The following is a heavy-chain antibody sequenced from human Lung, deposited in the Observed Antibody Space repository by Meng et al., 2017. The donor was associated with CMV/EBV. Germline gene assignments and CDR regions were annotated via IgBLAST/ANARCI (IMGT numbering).Heavy chain of an antibody. CDR1: GFTFSGYA. D-gene: IGHD1-26*01. V-gene: IGHV3-21*01. CDR2: ITSASGFT. CDR3: ARDLIHWDMNGSPTRIGHFDY. Sequence: GGSLRLXCAASGFTFSGYAMNWVRQAPGKGLEWISSITSASGFTFYADSVKGRFTIYRDNAKNSVYLQMNSLRAEDTALYYCARDLIHWDMNGSPTRIGHFDYXGQRXLVTVSS. J-gene: IGHJ4*02.